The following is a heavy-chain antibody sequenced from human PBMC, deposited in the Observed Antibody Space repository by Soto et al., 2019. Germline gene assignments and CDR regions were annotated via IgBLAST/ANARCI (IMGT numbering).Heavy chain of an antibody. Sequence: EEQLVESGGGLVQPGGSLRVSCAASGFTFSGHWMTWVRQAPGKGLEWVASIKEDGSEKKYVDSAKGRFTISRDNAKKSLYLQMNSLRGDDTAVYYCARGGSNRFGLWGQGTLVTASS. J-gene: IGHJ4*02. V-gene: IGHV3-7*04. D-gene: IGHD6-13*01. CDR1: GFTFSGHW. CDR2: IKEDGSEK. CDR3: ARGGSNRFGL.